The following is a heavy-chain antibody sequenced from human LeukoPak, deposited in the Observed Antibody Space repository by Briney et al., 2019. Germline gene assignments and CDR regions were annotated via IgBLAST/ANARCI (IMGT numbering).Heavy chain of an antibody. CDR1: GYTFTSYD. V-gene: IGHV1-8*01. CDR2: MNPNSGNT. CDR3: ARGLGSAVGATY. J-gene: IGHJ4*02. D-gene: IGHD1-26*01. Sequence: ASVKVSCKASGYTFTSYDINWVRQATGQGLEWMGWMNPNSGNTGYAQNFQGRVTLTRNTSISTAYMELSSLRSEDTAVYYCARGLGSAVGATYWGQGTLVTVSS.